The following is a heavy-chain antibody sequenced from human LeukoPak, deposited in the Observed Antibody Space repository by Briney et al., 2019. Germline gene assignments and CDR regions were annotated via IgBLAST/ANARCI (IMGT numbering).Heavy chain of an antibody. CDR3: ARVASGPDSSGYQFDY. CDR2: IYYSGST. Sequence: SETLSLTCTVSGGSISSYYWSWIRQPPGKGLEWIGYIYYSGSTNYNPSLKSRVTISVDTSKNQFSLKLSSVTAADTAVYYCARVASGPDSSGYQFDYWGQGTLVTVSS. V-gene: IGHV4-59*01. CDR1: GGSISSYY. J-gene: IGHJ4*02. D-gene: IGHD3-22*01.